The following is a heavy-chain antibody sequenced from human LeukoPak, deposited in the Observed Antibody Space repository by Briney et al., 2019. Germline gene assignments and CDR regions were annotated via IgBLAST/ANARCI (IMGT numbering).Heavy chain of an antibody. J-gene: IGHJ4*02. V-gene: IGHV4-61*02. CDR2: FFTGGST. CDR1: GDSISSGNYY. D-gene: IGHD1-26*01. CDR3: ARDVARVGFFDS. Sequence: PSETLSLTCTVSGDSISSGNYYWGWIRQPAGKGLEWIGRFFTGGSTNYNPSFKSRVTISVDTSKNQFSLRLNSVTAADSAVYYCARDVARVGFFDSWGQGTLVTVSS.